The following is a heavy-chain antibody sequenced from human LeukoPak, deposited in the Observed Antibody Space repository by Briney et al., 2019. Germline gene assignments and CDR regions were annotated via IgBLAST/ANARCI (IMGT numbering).Heavy chain of an antibody. CDR1: GFIFSRYA. D-gene: IGHD6-25*01. CDR3: AKEIAATPHNWFDP. CDR2: ISGSGGST. J-gene: IGHJ5*02. V-gene: IGHV3-23*01. Sequence: GGSLRLSCAASGFIFSRYAMNWVRQAPGKGLEWVSAISGSGGSTYYADSVKGRFTISRDNSKNTLYPQMNSLRAEDTAVYYCAKEIAATPHNWFDPWGQGTLVTVSS.